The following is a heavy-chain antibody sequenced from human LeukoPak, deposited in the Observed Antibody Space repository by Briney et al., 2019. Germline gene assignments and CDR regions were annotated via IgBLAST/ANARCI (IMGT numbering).Heavy chain of an antibody. CDR3: ARHLRIAAAGPGAFDI. V-gene: IGHV5-10-1*01. CDR1: GYSFTSYW. Sequence: GESLKISCKGSGYSFTSYWISWVRQMSGKGLEWMGRIDPSDSYTNYSPSFQGHVTISADKSISTAYLQWSSLKASDTAMYYCARHLRIAAAGPGAFDIWGQGTMVTVSS. D-gene: IGHD6-13*01. J-gene: IGHJ3*02. CDR2: IDPSDSYT.